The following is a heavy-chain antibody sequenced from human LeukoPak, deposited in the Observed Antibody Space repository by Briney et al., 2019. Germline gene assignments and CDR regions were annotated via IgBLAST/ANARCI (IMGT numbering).Heavy chain of an antibody. CDR2: ISSSGGYI. J-gene: IGHJ4*02. Sequence: GGSLRLSCAASGFTFSTYCMNWVRQAPGKGLEWVSSISSSGGYIYYADSVEGRFTTSRDNAKHSLYLQMNSLRADDTAVYYCARCSGGSCYRSDDYWGQGTLVTVSS. CDR3: ARCSGGSCYRSDDY. V-gene: IGHV3-21*01. D-gene: IGHD2-15*01. CDR1: GFTFSTYC.